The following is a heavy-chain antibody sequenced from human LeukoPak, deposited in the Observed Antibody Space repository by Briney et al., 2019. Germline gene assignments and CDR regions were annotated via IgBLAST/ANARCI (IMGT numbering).Heavy chain of an antibody. V-gene: IGHV3-43*02. J-gene: IGHJ6*02. CDR2: INKDGSAT. Sequence: GGSLRLSCEASGFTIDAYAMHWVRQAPGKGLEWVSLINKDGSATYYADFVKGRFTISRDNSKNSLYLQMNSLRSEDTALYYCATWAFYHSLDVWGQGTTVTVSS. D-gene: IGHD1-26*01. CDR1: GFTIDAYA. CDR3: ATWAFYHSLDV.